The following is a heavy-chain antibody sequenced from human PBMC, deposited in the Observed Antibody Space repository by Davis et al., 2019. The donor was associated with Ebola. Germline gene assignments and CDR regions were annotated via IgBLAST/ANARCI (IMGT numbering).Heavy chain of an antibody. J-gene: IGHJ4*02. CDR2: ISYDGSNK. CDR1: GFTFSSYG. D-gene: IGHD2-15*01. CDR3: ARDQGYCSGGSCYDPYFDY. V-gene: IGHV3-30*03. Sequence: SLNISCAASGFTFSSYGMHWVRQAPGKGLEWVAVISYDGSNKYYADSVKGRFTISRDNAKNSLYLQMNSLRDEDTAVYYCARDQGYCSGGSCYDPYFDYWGQGTLVTVSS.